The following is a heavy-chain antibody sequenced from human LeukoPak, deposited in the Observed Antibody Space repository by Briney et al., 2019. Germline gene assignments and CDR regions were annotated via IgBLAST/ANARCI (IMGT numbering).Heavy chain of an antibody. CDR3: ARGRYGDYH. CDR1: GFTFTNYW. CDR2: INPDGSTT. V-gene: IGHV3-74*01. J-gene: IGHJ4*02. D-gene: IGHD4-17*01. Sequence: GSLRLSCAASGFTFTNYWVFWVRQAPGKGLVWVSGINPDGSTTTYADSVKGRFTISRENAKSTLYLHMNILRVEDTAVYYCARGRYGDYHWGQGILVTVSS.